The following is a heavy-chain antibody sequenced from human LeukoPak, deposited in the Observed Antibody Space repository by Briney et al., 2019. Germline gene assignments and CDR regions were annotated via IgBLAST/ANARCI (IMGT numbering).Heavy chain of an antibody. CDR2: ISNNGGST. Sequence: PGGSLRLSCSASGFTFSNYAMHWVRQAPGKGLEYVSAISNNGGSTYYADSVKGRFTISRDNSKNTLYLQMSSLRTEDTAVYYCVKDMRPGWWLPRVMFDWWGQGTLVTVSS. CDR3: VKDMRPGWWLPRVMFDW. D-gene: IGHD5-12*01. J-gene: IGHJ4*02. CDR1: GFTFSNYA. V-gene: IGHV3-64D*09.